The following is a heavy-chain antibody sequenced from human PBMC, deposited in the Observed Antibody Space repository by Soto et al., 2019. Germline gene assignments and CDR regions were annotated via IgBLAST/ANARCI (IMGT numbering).Heavy chain of an antibody. CDR2: ISGSGGST. Sequence: GGSLRLSCAASGFTFSSYAMSWVRQAPGKGLEWFSAISGSGGSTYYADSVKGRFTISRDNSKNTLYLQMNSLRAEDTAVYYCAERPAAIRGSYYYYGMDVWGQGTTVTVSS. J-gene: IGHJ6*02. V-gene: IGHV3-23*01. CDR1: GFTFSSYA. CDR3: AERPAAIRGSYYYYGMDV. D-gene: IGHD2-2*02.